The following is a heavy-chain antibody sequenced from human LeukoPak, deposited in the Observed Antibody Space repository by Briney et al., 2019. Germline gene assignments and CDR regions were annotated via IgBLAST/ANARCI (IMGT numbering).Heavy chain of an antibody. CDR2: ISAYNGNT. CDR3: ASSSGWLDFDY. Sequence: ASVNVSFKASGYTFTIYGISWVRQAPGQGLEWMGWISAYNGNTNYAQKLQGRVTTTTDTSTSTAYMELRSLRSDDTAVYYCASSSGWLDFDYWGQGTLVTVSS. J-gene: IGHJ4*02. V-gene: IGHV1-18*01. CDR1: GYTFTIYG. D-gene: IGHD6-19*01.